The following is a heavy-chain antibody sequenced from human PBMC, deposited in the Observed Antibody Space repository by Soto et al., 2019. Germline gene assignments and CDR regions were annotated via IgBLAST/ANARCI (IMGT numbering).Heavy chain of an antibody. D-gene: IGHD5-12*01. CDR1: GGPISSYY. CDR2: IYYSGST. Sequence: SETLSLTCTVSGGPISSYYWSWIRQPPGKGLEWIGYIYYSGSTNYNPSLKSRVTISVDTSKNQFSLKLSSVTAADTAVYYCARQEVSGYDSSWFDPWGQGTLVTVSS. J-gene: IGHJ5*02. CDR3: ARQEVSGYDSSWFDP. V-gene: IGHV4-59*08.